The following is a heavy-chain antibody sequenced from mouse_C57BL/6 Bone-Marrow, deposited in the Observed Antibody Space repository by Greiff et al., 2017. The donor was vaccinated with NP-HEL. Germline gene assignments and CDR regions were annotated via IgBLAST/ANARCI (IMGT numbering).Heavy chain of an antibody. D-gene: IGHD1-1*01. CDR1: GYTFTSYW. J-gene: IGHJ2*01. V-gene: IGHV1-69*01. CDR2: IDPSDSYT. CDR3: AIITTVVAPNY. Sequence: QVQLQQPGAELVMPGASVKLSCKASGYTFTSYWMHWVKQRPGQGLEWIGEIDPSDSYTNYNQKFKGKSTLTVDKSSSTAYMQLSNLTSEDSAVYYCAIITTVVAPNYWGQGTTLTVSS.